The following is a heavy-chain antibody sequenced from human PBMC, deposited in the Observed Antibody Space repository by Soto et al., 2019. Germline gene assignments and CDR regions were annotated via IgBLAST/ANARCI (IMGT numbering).Heavy chain of an antibody. D-gene: IGHD1-26*01. Sequence: QVQLVESGGGVVQPGRSLRLSCAASGFTFSSYAMHWVRQAPGKGLEWVAVISYDGSNKYYADSVKGRFTIPRDNSKNTLYLQMNSLRAEDTAVYYCARSLGELPRNWFDPRGQGTLVTVSS. CDR2: ISYDGSNK. CDR1: GFTFSSYA. V-gene: IGHV3-30-3*01. CDR3: ARSLGELPRNWFDP. J-gene: IGHJ5*02.